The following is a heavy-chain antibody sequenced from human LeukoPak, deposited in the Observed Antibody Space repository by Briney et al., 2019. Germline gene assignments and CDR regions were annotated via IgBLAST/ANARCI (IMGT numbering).Heavy chain of an antibody. Sequence: GRSLRLSCAASGFTFSSYGMHWVRQAPGKGLEWVAVIWYDGSNKYYADSVKGRFTISRDNSKNTLYLQMNSLRAEDTAVYYCARARGDYYDSSGYYSAFDYWGQGTLVTVSS. J-gene: IGHJ4*02. V-gene: IGHV3-33*01. D-gene: IGHD3-22*01. CDR2: IWYDGSNK. CDR3: ARARGDYYDSSGYYSAFDY. CDR1: GFTFSSYG.